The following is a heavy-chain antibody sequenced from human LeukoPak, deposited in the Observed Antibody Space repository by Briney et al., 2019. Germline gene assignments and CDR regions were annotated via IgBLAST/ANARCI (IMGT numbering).Heavy chain of an antibody. Sequence: ASETLSLTCAVYGGSFSGYYWSWIRQPPGKGLEWIGEINHSGSTNYNPSLKSRVTISVDTSKNQFSLKLSSVTAADTAVYYCARGRVTAMVARYWYFDLWGRGTLVTASS. CDR1: GGSFSGYY. D-gene: IGHD5-18*01. CDR3: ARGRVTAMVARYWYFDL. J-gene: IGHJ2*01. V-gene: IGHV4-34*01. CDR2: INHSGST.